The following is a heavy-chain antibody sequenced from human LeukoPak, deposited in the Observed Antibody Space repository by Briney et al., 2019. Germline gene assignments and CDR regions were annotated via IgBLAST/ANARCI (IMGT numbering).Heavy chain of an antibody. CDR1: GYTFTSYD. V-gene: IGHV1-8*03. J-gene: IGHJ4*02. CDR3: ARGVITGNFDY. CDR2: MNPNSGNT. D-gene: IGHD1-14*01. Sequence: ASVKVSCKASGYTFTSYDINWVRQATGQGLEWMGRMNPNSGNTGYAQKFQGRVTITRNTSISTAYMELRSLRSDDTAVYYCARGVITGNFDYWGQGTLVTVSS.